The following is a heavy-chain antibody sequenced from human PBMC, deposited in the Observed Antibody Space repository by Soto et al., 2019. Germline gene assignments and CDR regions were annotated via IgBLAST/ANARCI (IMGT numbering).Heavy chain of an antibody. CDR3: ARSRIYNWFDP. CDR2: ISVYNGDT. V-gene: IGHV1-18*01. J-gene: IGHJ5*02. Sequence: QVQLVQSGAEVKKPGASVKVSCKTSGYTFTSYGITWMRQAPGQGLEWMGWISVYNGDTNYAQKFQGRVTMTKDTSSNTAYMELRSLRSDDTAVYYCARSRIYNWFDPWGQGTLVTVSS. CDR1: GYTFTSYG.